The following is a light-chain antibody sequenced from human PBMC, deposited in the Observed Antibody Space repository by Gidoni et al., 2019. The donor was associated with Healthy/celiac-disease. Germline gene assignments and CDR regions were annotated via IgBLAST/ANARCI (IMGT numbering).Light chain of an antibody. Sequence: DIQMTQSPSSLSASVGDTVTIPRRASQSISSYLNWYQQQPGKAPKLLIYAASSVQCGVPSRFRGSGTGTDFTLTISSLRPGGCATYYCQQSYSTPRTFGGGTKVEIK. CDR1: QSISSY. CDR2: AAS. J-gene: IGKJ4*01. CDR3: QQSYSTPRT. V-gene: IGKV1-39*01.